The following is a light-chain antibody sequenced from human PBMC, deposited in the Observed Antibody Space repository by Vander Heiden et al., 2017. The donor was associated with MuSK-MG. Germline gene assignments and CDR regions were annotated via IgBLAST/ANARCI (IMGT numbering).Light chain of an antibody. CDR3: QQYCSSPRT. CDR2: GAS. J-gene: IGKJ3*01. CDR1: QSVSSSY. V-gene: IGKV3-20*01. Sequence: EIVLTQSPGTLSLSPGERATLSCRASQSVSSSYLAWYQQKPGQAPRLLIYGASSRATGIPDRFSGSGSGTDFTLTISRLEPEDFAVYYCQQYCSSPRTFGRGTKVDIK.